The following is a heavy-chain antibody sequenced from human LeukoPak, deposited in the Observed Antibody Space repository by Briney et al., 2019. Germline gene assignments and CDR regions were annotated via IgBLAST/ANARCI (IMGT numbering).Heavy chain of an antibody. J-gene: IGHJ4*02. CDR1: GGSISSSSYY. CDR3: ATAKFRRTTPFDY. CDR2: IYYSGST. D-gene: IGHD1-1*01. V-gene: IGHV4-39*07. Sequence: SETLSLTCTVSGGSISSSSYYWGWIRQPPGKGLEWIGSIYYSGSTYYNPSLKSRVTISVDTSKNQFSLKLSSVTAADTAVYYCATAKFRRTTPFDYWGQGTLVTVSS.